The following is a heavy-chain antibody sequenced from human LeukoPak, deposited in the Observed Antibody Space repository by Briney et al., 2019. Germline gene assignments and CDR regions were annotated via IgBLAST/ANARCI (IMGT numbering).Heavy chain of an antibody. D-gene: IGHD4-23*01. CDR2: NSWNSGSI. V-gene: IGHV3-9*01. CDR3: AKDPYGGNSGVGDY. CDR1: GFTFDDYA. Sequence: SLRLSCAASGFTFDDYAMHWVRQAPEKGLEWVSGNSWNSGSIGYADSVKGRFTISRDNAKNSLYLQMNSLRAEDTALYYCAKDPYGGNSGVGDYWGQGTLVTVSS. J-gene: IGHJ4*02.